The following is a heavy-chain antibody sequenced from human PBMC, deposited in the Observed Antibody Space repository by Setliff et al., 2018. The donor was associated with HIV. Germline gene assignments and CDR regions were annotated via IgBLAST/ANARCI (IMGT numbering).Heavy chain of an antibody. D-gene: IGHD7-27*01. V-gene: IGHV1-69*04. CDR2: IISILGTP. Sequence: SVKVSCKASGGTFSAYAVNWVRQAPGQGLEWMGRIISILGTPNYSHKFQGWVTMTRDTSISTAYMELSRLRSDDTAVYYCAREFTHESANWFLDYWGQGTLVTVSS. J-gene: IGHJ4*02. CDR3: AREFTHESANWFLDY. CDR1: GGTFSAYA.